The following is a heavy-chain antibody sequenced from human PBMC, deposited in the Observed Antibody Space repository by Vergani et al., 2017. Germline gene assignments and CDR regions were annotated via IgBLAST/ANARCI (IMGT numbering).Heavy chain of an antibody. J-gene: IGHJ1*01. D-gene: IGHD1-1*01. CDR3: ATKSCGTPGCQIGYFRE. Sequence: EVQLLESGGDLVQPGGSLRLSCAASGFTFNHYAMNWVRQAPGKGLGWVSGISGSGGSTYYAGSVKGRFTISRDSSKNTLYLQMNSLSAGDTAVYYCATKSCGTPGCQIGYFREWGQGTLVTVSS. V-gene: IGHV3-23*01. CDR1: GFTFNHYA. CDR2: ISGSGGST.